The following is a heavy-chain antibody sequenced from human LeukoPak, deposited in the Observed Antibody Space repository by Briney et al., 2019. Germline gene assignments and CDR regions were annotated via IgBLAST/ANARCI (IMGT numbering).Heavy chain of an antibody. CDR3: ARGRSSWYVEYYYYYYMDV. CDR1: GVTFSSYA. J-gene: IGHJ6*03. D-gene: IGHD6-13*01. Sequence: GGSLRLSCAASGVTFSSYAMSWVRQAPGKGLEWVSTISASGGSTYYADSVKGRVTISRDNSKNTLYLQMNSLRSEDTAVYYCARGRSSWYVEYYYYYYMDVWGKGTTVTVSS. V-gene: IGHV3-23*01. CDR2: ISASGGST.